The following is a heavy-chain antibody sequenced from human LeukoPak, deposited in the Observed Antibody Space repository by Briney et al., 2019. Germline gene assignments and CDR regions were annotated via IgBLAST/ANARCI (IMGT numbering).Heavy chain of an antibody. CDR2: IYYSGST. CDR3: ARHAAAAAGLFDY. J-gene: IGHJ4*02. Sequence: SETLSLTCTVSGGSISSGGYYWGWIRQPPGKGLEWIGSIYYSGSTYYNPSLKSRVTISVDTSKNQFSLKLSSVTAADTAVYYCARHAAAAAGLFDYWGQGTLVTVSS. D-gene: IGHD6-13*01. V-gene: IGHV4-39*01. CDR1: GGSISSGGYY.